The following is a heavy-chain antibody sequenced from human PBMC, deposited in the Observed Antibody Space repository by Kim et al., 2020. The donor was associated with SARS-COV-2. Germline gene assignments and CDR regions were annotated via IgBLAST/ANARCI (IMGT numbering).Heavy chain of an antibody. D-gene: IGHD4-17*01. CDR3: AKDLQVRVTTLCGMDV. Sequence: GGSLRLSCAASGFTFSSYGMHWVRQAPGKGLEWVAVISYDGSNKYYADSVKGRFTISRDNSKNTLYLQMNSLRAEDTAVYYCAKDLQVRVTTLCGMDVWGQGTTVTVSS. CDR2: ISYDGSNK. CDR1: GFTFSSYG. J-gene: IGHJ6*02. V-gene: IGHV3-30*18.